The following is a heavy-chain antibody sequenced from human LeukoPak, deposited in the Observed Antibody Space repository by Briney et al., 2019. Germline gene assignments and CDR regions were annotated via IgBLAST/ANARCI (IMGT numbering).Heavy chain of an antibody. Sequence: PGGSLRLSCAASGFTFSSYAMSWVRQAPGKGLEWVSAISGSGGSTYYADSVKGRFTISRDNSKNTLYLQMNSLRAEDTAVYYCAKAAAHSKLELRRPANCFDYWGQGTLVTVSS. CDR2: ISGSGGST. CDR3: AKAAAHSKLELRRPANCFDY. V-gene: IGHV3-23*01. D-gene: IGHD1-7*01. J-gene: IGHJ4*02. CDR1: GFTFSSYA.